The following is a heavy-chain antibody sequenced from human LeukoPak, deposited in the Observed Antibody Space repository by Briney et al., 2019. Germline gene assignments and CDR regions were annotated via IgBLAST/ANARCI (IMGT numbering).Heavy chain of an antibody. J-gene: IGHJ4*02. CDR2: IYYSGST. D-gene: IGHD3-10*01. CDR3: ARSSRVLLWFGELYDY. Sequence: SETLSLTCTVSGGSVSSGTYYWSWIRQPPGKGLEWIGYIYYSGSTNYSPSLKSRVTISVDTSKNQFSLKVSSVTAADTAVYYCARSSRVLLWFGELYDYWGQGTLVTVSS. CDR1: GGSVSSGTYY. V-gene: IGHV4-61*01.